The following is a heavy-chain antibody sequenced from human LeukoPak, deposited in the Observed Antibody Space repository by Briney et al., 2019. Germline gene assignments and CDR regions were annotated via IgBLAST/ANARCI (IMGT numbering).Heavy chain of an antibody. CDR1: GYSFTSYW. CDR2: IYPGDSDT. V-gene: IGHV5-51*01. J-gene: IGHJ4*02. D-gene: IGHD2-15*01. CDR3: ARHVYCSGGSCYPGDY. Sequence: NRGESLKISCKGSGYSFTSYWIGWVRQMPGKGLEWMGIIYPGDSDTRYSPAVQGQVTISADKSISTAYLQWSSLKASDTAMYYCARHVYCSGGSCYPGDYWGQGTLVTVSS.